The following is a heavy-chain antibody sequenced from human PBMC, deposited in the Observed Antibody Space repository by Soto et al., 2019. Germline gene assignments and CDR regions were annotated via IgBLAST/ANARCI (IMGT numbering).Heavy chain of an antibody. D-gene: IGHD3-3*01. CDR2: IGIGSSTT. CDR3: VRDLPRLLSPDYYYYYGMDV. CDR1: GFTFRNYG. J-gene: IGHJ6*02. Sequence: LRLSCAASGFTFRNYGMNWVRQAPGKGLEWVSYIGIGSSTTYYADSVKGRFTISRDNAKNSLYLQMNSLRAEDTAVYYCVRDLPRLLSPDYYYYYGMDVWAQGTTVTVSS. V-gene: IGHV3-48*01.